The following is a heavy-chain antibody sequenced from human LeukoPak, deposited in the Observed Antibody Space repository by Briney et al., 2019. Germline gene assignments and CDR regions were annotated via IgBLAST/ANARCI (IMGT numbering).Heavy chain of an antibody. J-gene: IGHJ2*01. Sequence: LRLSCAASGFTFSSYGMHWIRQHPGKGLEWIGYISYSGTTSYNASLKSRLTILLDTSKNQFSLNLNSVTAADTAVYYCASHRTGKYYWYFDLWGRGTLVTVSS. V-gene: IGHV4-31*02. CDR3: ASHRTGKYYWYFDL. CDR2: ISYSGTT. D-gene: IGHD1-1*01. CDR1: GFTFSSYG.